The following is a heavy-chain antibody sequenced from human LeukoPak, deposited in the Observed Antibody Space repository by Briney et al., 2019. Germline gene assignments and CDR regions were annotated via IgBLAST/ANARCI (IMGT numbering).Heavy chain of an antibody. CDR2: ISGSGGST. J-gene: IGHJ4*02. D-gene: IGHD3-16*02. Sequence: GGSLRLSCAASGFTFSSYAMSWVRQAPGKGLEWVSAISGSGGSTYYADSVKGRFTISRDNSKNTLYLQMNGLRAEDTAVYYCAKDRYDYVWGSYRPERAWGQGTLVTVSS. CDR1: GFTFSSYA. CDR3: AKDRYDYVWGSYRPERA. V-gene: IGHV3-23*01.